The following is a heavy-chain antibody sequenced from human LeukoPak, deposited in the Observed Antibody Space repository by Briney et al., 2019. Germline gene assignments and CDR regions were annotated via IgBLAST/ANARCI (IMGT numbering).Heavy chain of an antibody. Sequence: GGSLRLSCAPSGLSFSSYTIHWVRQAPGKGLEWVSSISSTSGYIHYADSVKGRFSISRDNAKNSLYLQMNSLRAEDTAVYYCARGPYSNGIDYWGQGTLVTVSS. V-gene: IGHV3-21*04. CDR3: ARGPYSNGIDY. CDR1: GLSFSSYT. D-gene: IGHD4-11*01. CDR2: ISSTSGYI. J-gene: IGHJ4*02.